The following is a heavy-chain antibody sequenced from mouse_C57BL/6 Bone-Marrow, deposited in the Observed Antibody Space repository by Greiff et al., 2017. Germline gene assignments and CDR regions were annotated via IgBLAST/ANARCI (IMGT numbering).Heavy chain of an antibody. D-gene: IGHD1-1*02. Sequence: VHVKQSGAELVRPGASVKLSCTASGFNIKDDYMHWVKQRPEQGLEWIGWIDPENGDTEYASKFQGKATITADTSSNTAYLQLSSLTSEDTAVYYCTTGYGLFAYWGQGTLVTVPA. CDR1: GFNIKDDY. V-gene: IGHV14-4*01. CDR3: TTGYGLFAY. CDR2: IDPENGDT. J-gene: IGHJ3*01.